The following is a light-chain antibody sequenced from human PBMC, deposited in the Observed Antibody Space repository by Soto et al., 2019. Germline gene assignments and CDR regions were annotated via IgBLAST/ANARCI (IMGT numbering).Light chain of an antibody. CDR1: QSNNRY. J-gene: IGKJ4*01. CDR3: QQRNSWPLT. V-gene: IGKV3-11*01. CDR2: DTS. Sequence: EIVLTQSPATLSLSPGERATLSCRASQSNNRYLAWYQQKPGQAPRLLIYDTSNRATGIPARFSGSGSGTDFTLTISSLEPEDFALYYCQQRNSWPLTFGGGTKVEIK.